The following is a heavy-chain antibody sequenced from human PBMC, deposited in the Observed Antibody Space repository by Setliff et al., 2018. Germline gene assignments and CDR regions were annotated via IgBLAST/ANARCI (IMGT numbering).Heavy chain of an antibody. Sequence: SETLSLTCTVSGGSFGTYYWSWIRQPPGKGLEWIGHVYYSGIANYNPSLKSRVTLSVDASKKQFSLKLTSVTAADTAVYYCARASSGWYSAYYYYMDVWGKGTTVTVSS. V-gene: IGHV4-59*08. CDR3: ARASSGWYSAYYYYMDV. CDR2: VYYSGIA. CDR1: GGSFGTYY. D-gene: IGHD6-19*01. J-gene: IGHJ6*03.